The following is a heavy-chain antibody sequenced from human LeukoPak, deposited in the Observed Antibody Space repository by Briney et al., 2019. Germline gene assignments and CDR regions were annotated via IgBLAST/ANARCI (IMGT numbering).Heavy chain of an antibody. D-gene: IGHD1-26*01. CDR2: MDYSGST. J-gene: IGHJ4*02. Sequence: SETLSLTCTVSGGSISDYYWTWIRQSPGTGLEWIGYMDYSGSTAYNPSLKSRVTISIDTSKKQFSLELTSVTAADTAVYYCARHVGQSGSQDYFDVWGQGILVAVSS. V-gene: IGHV4-59*08. CDR3: ARHVGQSGSQDYFDV. CDR1: GGSISDYY.